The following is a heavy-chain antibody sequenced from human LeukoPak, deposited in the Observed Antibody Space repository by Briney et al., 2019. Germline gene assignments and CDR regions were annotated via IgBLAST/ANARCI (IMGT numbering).Heavy chain of an antibody. V-gene: IGHV3-30*18. J-gene: IGHJ4*02. CDR3: AKDKDTPATAQPQRGYFES. D-gene: IGHD2-15*01. CDR2: ISYDGSNK. CDR1: GFTFSSYG. Sequence: GGSLRLSCAASGFTFSSYGMHWVRQAPGKGLEWVAVISYDGSNKYYADSVKGRFTISRDNSKNTLDLQMNSLRVEDTAVYFCAKDKDTPATAQPQRGYFESWGQGTLSPSPQ.